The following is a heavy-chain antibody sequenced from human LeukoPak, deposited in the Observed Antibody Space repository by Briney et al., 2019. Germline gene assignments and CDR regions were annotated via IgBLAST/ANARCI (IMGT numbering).Heavy chain of an antibody. V-gene: IGHV3-48*03. D-gene: IGHD3-16*02. CDR1: GFTFSSYE. J-gene: IGHJ4*02. Sequence: PGGSLRLSCAASGFTFSSYEMNWVRQAPGKGLEWVSYISGSGRTIFYADSVKGRFTISRDNAKNPLYLQMNSLRAEDTAVYYCARLYWGSYRFLDYWGQGTLVTVSS. CDR2: ISGSGRTI. CDR3: ARLYWGSYRFLDY.